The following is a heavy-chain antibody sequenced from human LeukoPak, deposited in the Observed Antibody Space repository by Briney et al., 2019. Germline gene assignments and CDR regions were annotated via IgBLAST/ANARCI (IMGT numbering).Heavy chain of an antibody. Sequence: ASVKVSCKVSGYTLTELSMHWVRQAPGKGLEWMGGFDPEDGETIYAQKFQGRVTMTEDTSTDTAYMELSSLRSEDTAVYYCATVPPHYDSSGYAFDIWGQGTMVTVSS. J-gene: IGHJ3*02. CDR2: FDPEDGET. CDR1: GYTLTELS. D-gene: IGHD3-22*01. CDR3: ATVPPHYDSSGYAFDI. V-gene: IGHV1-24*01.